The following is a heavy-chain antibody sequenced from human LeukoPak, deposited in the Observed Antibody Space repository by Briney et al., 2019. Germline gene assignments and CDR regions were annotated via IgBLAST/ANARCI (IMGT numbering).Heavy chain of an antibody. CDR1: GGSISSYY. CDR2: IYYSGST. CDR3: ARDPGTSWYAFDI. V-gene: IGHV4-59*01. D-gene: IGHD2-2*01. Sequence: SETLSLTCTVSGGSISSYYWSWIRQPPGKGLKWIGYIYYSGSTNYNPSLKSRVTISVDTSKNQFSLKLSSVTAADTAVYYCARDPGTSWYAFDIWGQGTMVTVSS. J-gene: IGHJ3*02.